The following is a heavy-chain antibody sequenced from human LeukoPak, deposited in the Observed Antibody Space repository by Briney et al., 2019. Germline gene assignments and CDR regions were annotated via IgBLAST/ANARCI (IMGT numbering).Heavy chain of an antibody. V-gene: IGHV4-59*12. CDR2: IYYSGDT. Sequence: SETLSLTCTVSGGSISDYYWSWLRQPPGKGLEWIGYIYYSGDTNYNSSLKSRVTMSVDTSTNQFSLKLSSVTAADTAVYYCARGLRPEQQLAYYFDYWGQGTLVTVSS. J-gene: IGHJ4*02. CDR1: GGSISDYY. CDR3: ARGLRPEQQLAYYFDY. D-gene: IGHD6-13*01.